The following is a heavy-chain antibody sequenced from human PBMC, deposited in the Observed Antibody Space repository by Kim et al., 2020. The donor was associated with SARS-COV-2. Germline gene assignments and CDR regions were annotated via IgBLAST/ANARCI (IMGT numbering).Heavy chain of an antibody. CDR2: ISAYNGNT. D-gene: IGHD5-12*01. V-gene: IGHV1-18*01. J-gene: IGHJ6*02. Sequence: ASVKVSCKASGYTFTSYGISWVRQAPGQGLEWMGWISAYNGNTNYAQKLQGRVTMTTDTSTSTAYMELRSLRSDDTAVYYCAREPRGYSGYDYTYYYYGMDVWGQGTTVTVSS. CDR3: AREPRGYSGYDYTYYYYGMDV. CDR1: GYTFTSYG.